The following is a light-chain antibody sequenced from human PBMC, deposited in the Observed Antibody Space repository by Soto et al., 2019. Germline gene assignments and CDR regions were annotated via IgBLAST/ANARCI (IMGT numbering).Light chain of an antibody. Sequence: DIVMTQSPLSLPVTPGEPASISCRSSQSLLHGNGYNYVDWYLQKPGQSPHLLIYLGSNRASWVPDRFSGSGSGTDFTLKISRVEAEYVAIYYCRQALQTPFTFGQGTKLEVK. J-gene: IGKJ2*01. CDR2: LGS. V-gene: IGKV2-28*01. CDR1: QSLLHGNGYNY. CDR3: RQALQTPFT.